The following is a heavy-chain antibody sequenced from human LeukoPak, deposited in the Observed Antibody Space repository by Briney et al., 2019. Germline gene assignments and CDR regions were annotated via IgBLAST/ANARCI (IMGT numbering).Heavy chain of an antibody. Sequence: PGGSLRLSCAASGFTFSSYTMNWVRQAPGKGLEWVSSISTTSTYIYYADSMKGRFTISRDNAKNSLNLLMNSLRAEDTAVYYCARGYSSSCDYWGRGTLVTVSS. V-gene: IGHV3-21*06. D-gene: IGHD6-13*01. CDR1: GFTFSSYT. J-gene: IGHJ4*02. CDR2: ISTTSTYI. CDR3: ARGYSSSCDY.